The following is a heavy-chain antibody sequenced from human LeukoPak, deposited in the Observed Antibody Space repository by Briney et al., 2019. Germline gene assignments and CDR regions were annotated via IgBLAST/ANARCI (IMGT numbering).Heavy chain of an antibody. Sequence: PSQTLSLTCTASGGSISSGSYYWSWIRQPAGKGLEWIGRIYTSGSTNYNPSLKSRVTVSVDTSKNQFSLKLSSVTAADTAVYYCARDRPRGFRDYDILTDPPGYYFDYWGQGTLVTVSS. J-gene: IGHJ4*02. V-gene: IGHV4-61*02. D-gene: IGHD3-9*01. CDR3: ARDRPRGFRDYDILTDPPGYYFDY. CDR2: IYTSGST. CDR1: GGSISSGSYY.